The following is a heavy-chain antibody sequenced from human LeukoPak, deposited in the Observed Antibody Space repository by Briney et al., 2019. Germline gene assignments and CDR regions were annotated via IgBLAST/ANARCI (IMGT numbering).Heavy chain of an antibody. J-gene: IGHJ5*01. V-gene: IGHV3-53*01. Sequence: GGSLRLSCAASGFTVSSNYMNWVRQAPGKGLEWVSGIYVDGSTYYADSVKGRFTNSRDNSRNTLYLQMNSLRAEDTAVYYCPRITAYDDSWGQGTLVTVSS. CDR2: IYVDGST. D-gene: IGHD1-20*01. CDR1: GFTVSSNY. CDR3: PRITAYDDS.